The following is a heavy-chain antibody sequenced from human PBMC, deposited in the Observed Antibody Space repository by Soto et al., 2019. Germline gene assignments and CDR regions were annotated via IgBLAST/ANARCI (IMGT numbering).Heavy chain of an antibody. J-gene: IGHJ5*02. V-gene: IGHV1-3*01. CDR3: ARGGGCYVWFDP. CDR2: INAGNGNT. D-gene: IGHD2-15*01. Sequence: ASVKVSCKASGYTFTSYAMHWVRQAPGQRLEWMGWINAGNGNTKYSQKFQGRVTITRDTSASTAYMELSSLRSEDTAVYYCARGGGCYVWFDPWGQGTLVTVAS. CDR1: GYTFTSYA.